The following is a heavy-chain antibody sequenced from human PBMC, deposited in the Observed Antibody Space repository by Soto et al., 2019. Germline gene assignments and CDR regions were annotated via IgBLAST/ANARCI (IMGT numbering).Heavy chain of an antibody. V-gene: IGHV4-39*01. D-gene: IGHD2-2*01. CDR2: IYYSGST. CDR1: GGSISSSSYY. CDR3: ARHPRYCSSTSCYAGAFDI. Sequence: QLQLQESGPGLVKPSETLSLTCTVSGGSISSSSYYWGWIRQPPGKGLEWIGSIYYSGSTYYNPSLKSRVTISVDTAKNQFSLKLSSVTAADTAVDYCARHPRYCSSTSCYAGAFDIWGQGTMVTVSS. J-gene: IGHJ3*02.